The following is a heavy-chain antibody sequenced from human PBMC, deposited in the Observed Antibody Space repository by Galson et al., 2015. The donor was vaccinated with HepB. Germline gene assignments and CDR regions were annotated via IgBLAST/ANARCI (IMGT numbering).Heavy chain of an antibody. D-gene: IGHD4-17*01. V-gene: IGHV5-51*03. CDR3: ARSAVTTTGVNYGMDV. Sequence: QSGAEVKKPGESLKISCKGSGYSFTSYWIGWVRQMPGKGLEWMGIIYPGDSDTRYSPSFQGQVTISADKSISTAYLQWSSLKASDTAMYYCARSAVTTTGVNYGMDVWGQGTPVTVSS. CDR2: IYPGDSDT. CDR1: GYSFTSYW. J-gene: IGHJ6*02.